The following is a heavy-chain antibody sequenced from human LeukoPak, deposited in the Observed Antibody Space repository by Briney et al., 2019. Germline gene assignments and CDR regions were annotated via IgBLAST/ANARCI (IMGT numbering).Heavy chain of an antibody. CDR2: INHSGST. D-gene: IGHD2-2*01. Sequence: SETLSLTCAVYGGSFSGYYWSWIRQPPGKGLEWIGEINHSGSTNYNPSLKSRVTISVDTSKNQFSLKLSSVTAADTAVYYCARDTSYCSSTSCHFNWFDPWGQGTLVTVSS. CDR3: ARDTSYCSSTSCHFNWFDP. CDR1: GGSFSGYY. J-gene: IGHJ5*02. V-gene: IGHV4-34*01.